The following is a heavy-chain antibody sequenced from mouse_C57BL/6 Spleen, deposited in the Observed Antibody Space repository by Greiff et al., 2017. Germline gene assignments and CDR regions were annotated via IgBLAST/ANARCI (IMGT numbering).Heavy chain of an antibody. V-gene: IGHV1-26*01. Sequence: VQLQQSGPELVKPGASVKISCKASGYTFTDYYMNWVKQSHGKSLEWIGDINPNNGGTSYNQKFKGKATLTVDKSSSTAYMELRSLPSEDSAVYYCARGYSNYDYWGQGTTLTVSS. CDR1: GYTFTDYY. CDR3: ARGYSNYDY. CDR2: INPNNGGT. J-gene: IGHJ2*01. D-gene: IGHD2-5*01.